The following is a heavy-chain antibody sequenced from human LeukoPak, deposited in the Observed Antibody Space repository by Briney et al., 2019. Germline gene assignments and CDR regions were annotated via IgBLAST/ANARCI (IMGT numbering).Heavy chain of an antibody. CDR1: GYTFTSYG. V-gene: IGHV1-18*01. J-gene: IGHJ4*02. D-gene: IGHD3-22*01. Sequence: ASVNVSCKASGYTFTSYGISWVRQAPGQGLEWMGWISAYNGNTNYAQKLQGRVTMTTDTSTSTAYMELRSLRSDDTAVYYCTRARSYYYDSSDLDYWGQGTLVTVSS. CDR3: TRARSYYYDSSDLDY. CDR2: ISAYNGNT.